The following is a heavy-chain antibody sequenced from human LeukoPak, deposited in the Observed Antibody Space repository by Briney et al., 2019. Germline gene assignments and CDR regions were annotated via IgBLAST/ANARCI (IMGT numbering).Heavy chain of an antibody. CDR1: GGSFSGYY. Sequence: TSETLSLTCAVYGGSFSGYYWSWIRQPPGKGLEWIGEINHSGSTNYNPSLKSRVTISVDTSKNQFSLKLSSMTAADTAVYYCARVAFRQWLVQGIDYWGQGTLATVSS. CDR3: ARVAFRQWLVQGIDY. J-gene: IGHJ4*02. D-gene: IGHD6-19*01. CDR2: INHSGST. V-gene: IGHV4-34*01.